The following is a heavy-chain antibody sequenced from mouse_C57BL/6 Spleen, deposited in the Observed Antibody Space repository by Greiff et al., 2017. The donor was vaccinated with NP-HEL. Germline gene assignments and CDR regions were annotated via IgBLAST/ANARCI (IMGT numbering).Heavy chain of an antibody. CDR3: ARSGYGNYSAMDY. J-gene: IGHJ4*01. CDR1: GYTFTSYG. V-gene: IGHV1-81*01. D-gene: IGHD2-10*02. CDR2: IYPRSGNT. Sequence: QVQLKQSGAELARPGASVKLSCKASGYTFTSYGISWVKQRTGQGLEWIGEIYPRSGNTYYNEKFKGKATLTADKSSSTAYMELRSLTSEDSAVYFCARSGYGNYSAMDYWGQGTSVTVSS.